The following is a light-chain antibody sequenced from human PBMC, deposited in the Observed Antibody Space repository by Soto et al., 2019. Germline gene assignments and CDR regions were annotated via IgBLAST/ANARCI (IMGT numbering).Light chain of an antibody. J-gene: IGLJ7*01. Sequence: QSALSQPPSVSGAPGQSVTISCTGSSFDIGAGFDVHWYQHLPGTGPKLLIYGTDNRPSGVSDRFSGSKSGTSASLAITGLQAEDEAYYYCQSYGITLSGVVFGGGTQLTVL. V-gene: IGLV1-40*01. CDR2: GTD. CDR3: QSYGITLSGVV. CDR1: SFDIGAGFD.